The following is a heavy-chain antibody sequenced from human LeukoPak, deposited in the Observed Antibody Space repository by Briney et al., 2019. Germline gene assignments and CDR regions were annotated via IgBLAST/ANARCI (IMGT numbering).Heavy chain of an antibody. J-gene: IGHJ4*02. CDR2: INGNSDGT. CDR1: GYTFTGYY. CDR3: ARDQATVATPWWDH. V-gene: IGHV1-2*02. D-gene: IGHD4-23*01. Sequence: ASVNLSCNSSGYTFTGYYVHWERQAPGQGLEWMGWINGNSDGTKYAQKFQGRVTMTRDTSISTAYMELSRVRSDDTAAYFRARDQATVATPWWDHWGQGTLVTVSS.